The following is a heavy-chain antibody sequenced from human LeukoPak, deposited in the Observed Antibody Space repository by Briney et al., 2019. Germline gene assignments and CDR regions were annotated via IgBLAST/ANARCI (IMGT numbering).Heavy chain of an antibody. V-gene: IGHV3-74*01. CDR1: GFTFSSYW. D-gene: IGHD5-24*01. CDR2: IKSDGSST. CDR3: ARVGRDAYKNDY. J-gene: IGHJ4*02. Sequence: GGSLRLSCAASGFTFSSYWMHWVRQAPGKGLVWVSRIKSDGSSTSYADSVKGRFTISRDNAKNTLYLQMNSLRDEDTAVYYCARVGRDAYKNDYWGQGTLVTVSS.